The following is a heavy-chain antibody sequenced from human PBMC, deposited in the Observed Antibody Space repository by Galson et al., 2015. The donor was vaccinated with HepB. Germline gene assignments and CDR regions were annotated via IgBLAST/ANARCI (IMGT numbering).Heavy chain of an antibody. CDR1: GFSLSTNAVC. CDR3: ARMIRGYSYDWVWYFDY. D-gene: IGHD5-18*01. Sequence: PALVKPTQTLTLTCTFSGFSLSTNAVCVGWIRQPPGKALEWLARIDWDDAKYYSTSLKTRLTISKDTSKNQVVLTMTNMDPVDTATYYCARMIRGYSYDWVWYFDYWGQGTLVTVSS. CDR2: IDWDDAK. J-gene: IGHJ4*02. V-gene: IGHV2-70*11.